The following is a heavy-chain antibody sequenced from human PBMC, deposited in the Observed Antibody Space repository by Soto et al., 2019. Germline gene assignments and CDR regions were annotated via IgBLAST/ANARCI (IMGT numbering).Heavy chain of an antibody. CDR3: ARYIVVVTATYAFDI. D-gene: IGHD2-21*02. Sequence: PGGSLRLSCAASGFTFSNAWMNWVRQAPGKGLEWVGRIKSKTDGGTTDYAAPVKGRFTISRDNSKNTLYLQMNSLRAEDTAVYYCARYIVVVTATYAFDIWGQGTMVTVSS. V-gene: IGHV3-15*07. CDR2: IKSKTDGGTT. CDR1: GFTFSNAW. J-gene: IGHJ3*02.